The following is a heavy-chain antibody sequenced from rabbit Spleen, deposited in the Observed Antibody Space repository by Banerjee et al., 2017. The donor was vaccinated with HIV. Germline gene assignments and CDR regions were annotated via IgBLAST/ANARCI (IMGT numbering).Heavy chain of an antibody. Sequence: QEQLVESGGGLVKPGASLTLTCKASGFSFSDRDVMCWVRQAPGKGLEWIACINAATGKPVYATWAKGRFTISRTSSTTVTLQMTSLTAADTATYFCARNFDLWGPGTLVTVS. J-gene: IGHJ4*01. V-gene: IGHV1S45*01. CDR3: ARNFDL. CDR1: GFSFSDRDV. CDR2: INAATGKP.